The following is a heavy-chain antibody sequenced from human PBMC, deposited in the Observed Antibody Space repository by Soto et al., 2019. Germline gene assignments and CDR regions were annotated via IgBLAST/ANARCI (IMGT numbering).Heavy chain of an antibody. CDR3: ARTYASDAFDI. V-gene: IGHV4-59*08. CDR1: GGSITSYY. CDR2: IYYSGNT. Sequence: QVQLQESGPGLVKPSETLSLTCTVSGGSITSYYWRWIRQPPGKGLEWIGYIYYSGNTNYNPSLKSRLTISVDTSKNQSALKLSSVTAADTAVYYCARTYASDAFDIWGQGTMVTVSS. D-gene: IGHD2-2*01. J-gene: IGHJ3*02.